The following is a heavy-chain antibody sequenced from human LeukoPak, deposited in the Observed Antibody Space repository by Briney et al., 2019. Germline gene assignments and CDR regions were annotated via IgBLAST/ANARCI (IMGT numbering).Heavy chain of an antibody. CDR3: ARQHSSGWKNYYYYYGMDV. CDR2: IYPGDSDT. J-gene: IGHJ6*02. Sequence: GESLNISCKGSGYSFTSYWIGWVRQMPGKGLEWMGIIYPGDSDTRYSPSFQGQVTISADKSISTAYLQWSSLKASDTAMYYCARQHSSGWKNYYYYYGMDVWGQGTTVTVSS. D-gene: IGHD6-19*01. CDR1: GYSFTSYW. V-gene: IGHV5-51*01.